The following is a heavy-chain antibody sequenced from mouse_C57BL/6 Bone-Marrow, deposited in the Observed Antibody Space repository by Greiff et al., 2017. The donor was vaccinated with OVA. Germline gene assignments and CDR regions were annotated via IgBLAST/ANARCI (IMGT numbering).Heavy chain of an antibody. CDR1: GYTFTDYN. CDR2: INPNNGGT. Sequence: EVQLQQSGPELVKPGASVKMSCKASGYTFTDYNMHWVKQSHGKSLEWIGYINPNNGGTSYNQKFKGKATLTVNKSSSTAYMELRSRTSEDSAGYYGERSERGLSWFAYGGQGTLVTVSA. CDR3: ERSERGLSWFAY. V-gene: IGHV1-22*01. J-gene: IGHJ3*01. D-gene: IGHD4-1*01.